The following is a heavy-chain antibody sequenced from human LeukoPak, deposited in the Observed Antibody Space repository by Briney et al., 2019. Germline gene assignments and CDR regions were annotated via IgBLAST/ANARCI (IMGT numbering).Heavy chain of an antibody. D-gene: IGHD6-19*01. J-gene: IGHJ4*02. CDR1: GFTFTTYY. V-gene: IGHV1-46*01. CDR2: INPSGGST. Sequence: ASVKVCCKASGFTFTTYYIHWVRQAPGQGLEWMGIINPSGGSTNYAQRFQGRVTMTRDTSTNTVYMELSSLRAEDTAVYYCARGQWLANRYFDYWGQGTLVTVSS. CDR3: ARGQWLANRYFDY.